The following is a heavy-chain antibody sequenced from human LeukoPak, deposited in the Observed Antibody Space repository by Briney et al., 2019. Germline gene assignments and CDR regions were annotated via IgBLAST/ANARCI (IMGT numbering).Heavy chain of an antibody. V-gene: IGHV1-46*01. CDR1: LYTFTTYY. Sequence: GAVKDSRKASLYTFTTYYLHWVRQAPGQGLEWMGMINHRGGTTNYAQKFQGRVTMTRDTPTSTVYMELSSLRSEDTAVYYCARSISIAGNDYWGQGTLVTVSS. J-gene: IGHJ4*02. CDR3: ARSISIAGNDY. D-gene: IGHD6-13*01. CDR2: INHRGGTT.